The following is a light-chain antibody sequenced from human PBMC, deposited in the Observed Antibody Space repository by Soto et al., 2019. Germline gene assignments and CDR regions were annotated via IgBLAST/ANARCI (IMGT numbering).Light chain of an antibody. Sequence: EIVLSQSPGTLSLSPGERATLSCRASQSVSSSYLAWYQQKPGQAPRLLIYRGSSRATGIPDRFSGSGSGTDFTLTISRLQPEDFAIYYCQQRQYWPPITFGQGTRLEIK. CDR2: RGS. CDR3: QQRQYWPPIT. CDR1: QSVSSSY. J-gene: IGKJ5*01. V-gene: IGKV3D-20*02.